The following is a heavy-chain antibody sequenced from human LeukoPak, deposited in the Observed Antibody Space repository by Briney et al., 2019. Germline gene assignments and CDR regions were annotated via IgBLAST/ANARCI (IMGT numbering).Heavy chain of an antibody. CDR1: GFTFSSYS. Sequence: GGSLRLSCAASGFTFSSYSMNWVRQAPGKGLEWVSSISSSSSYIYYADSVKGRFTISRDNAKNSLYLQMNSLRAEDTAVYYCARLLYYYDSSIYQRYFDYWGQGTLVTVSS. V-gene: IGHV3-21*01. CDR3: ARLLYYYDSSIYQRYFDY. J-gene: IGHJ4*02. CDR2: ISSSSSYI. D-gene: IGHD3-22*01.